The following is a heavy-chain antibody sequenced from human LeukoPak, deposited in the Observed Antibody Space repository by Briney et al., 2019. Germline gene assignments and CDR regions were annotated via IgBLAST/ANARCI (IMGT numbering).Heavy chain of an antibody. J-gene: IGHJ4*02. CDR1: GYSSTSYW. V-gene: IGHV5-51*01. CDR2: IYPGDSDT. D-gene: IGHD2-21*02. Sequence: GESLKISCKGSGYSSTSYWIGWVRQMPGKGLEWMGIIYPGDSDTRYSPSFQGQVTISADKSISTAYLQWSSLKASDTAMYYCARRPYCGGDCHSLSFDYWGQGTLVTVSS. CDR3: ARRPYCGGDCHSLSFDY.